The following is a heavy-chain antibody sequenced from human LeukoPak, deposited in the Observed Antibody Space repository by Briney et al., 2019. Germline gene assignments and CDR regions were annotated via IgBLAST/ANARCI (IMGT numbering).Heavy chain of an antibody. Sequence: GGSLRLSCAASGFTFSTYGMHWVRQAPGKGLEWVAVISFDGTNKHYADSVRSRFTISRDNSKNTLYLQMNSLKTEDTALYYCARDKRFLETVRGAFDIWGQGTMLTVSS. CDR1: GFTFSTYG. V-gene: IGHV3-30*03. CDR2: ISFDGTNK. D-gene: IGHD3-3*01. CDR3: ARDKRFLETVRGAFDI. J-gene: IGHJ3*02.